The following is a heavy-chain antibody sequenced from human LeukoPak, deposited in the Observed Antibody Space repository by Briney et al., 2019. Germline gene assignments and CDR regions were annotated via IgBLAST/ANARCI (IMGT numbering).Heavy chain of an antibody. Sequence: GRSLRLSCAASGFTFSSYAMHWVRQAPGKGLEWVAVISYDGSNKYYADSVKGRFTISRDNSKNTLYLQMNSLRAEDTAVYYCARGEGLTIFGVPGDYWGQGTLVTVSS. CDR1: GFTFSSYA. J-gene: IGHJ4*02. CDR2: ISYDGSNK. D-gene: IGHD3-3*01. V-gene: IGHV3-30*04. CDR3: ARGEGLTIFGVPGDY.